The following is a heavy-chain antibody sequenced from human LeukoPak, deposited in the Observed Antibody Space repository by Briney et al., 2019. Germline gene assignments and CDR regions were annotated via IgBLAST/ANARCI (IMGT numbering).Heavy chain of an antibody. CDR3: AKGGGYEAQYYYYYLDV. Sequence: GGSLRLSCAASTFTFSSYAMHWVRQAPGKGLEWVTVISSDGSNKYYADSVKGRFTISRDNSKNTLDLQMKSLRAEDTAVYYCAKGGGYEAQYYYYYLDVWGKGTTVTISS. V-gene: IGHV3-30*04. D-gene: IGHD5-12*01. J-gene: IGHJ6*03. CDR1: TFTFSSYA. CDR2: ISSDGSNK.